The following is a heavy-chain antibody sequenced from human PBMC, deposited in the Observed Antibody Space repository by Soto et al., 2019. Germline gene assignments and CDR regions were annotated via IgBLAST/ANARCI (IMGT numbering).Heavy chain of an antibody. CDR2: IYYSGST. CDR3: ARDKQHSSGWYDFDY. D-gene: IGHD6-19*01. Sequence: SETLSLTCTVSGGSISSGGYYWSWIRQHPGKGLEWIGYIYYSGSTYYNPSLKSRVTISVDTSKNQFSLKLSSVTAADTAVYYCARDKQHSSGWYDFDYWGQGTLVTAPQ. CDR1: GGSISSGGYY. J-gene: IGHJ4*02. V-gene: IGHV4-31*03.